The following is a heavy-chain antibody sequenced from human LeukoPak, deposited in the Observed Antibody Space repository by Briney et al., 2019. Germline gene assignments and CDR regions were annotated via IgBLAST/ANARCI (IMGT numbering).Heavy chain of an antibody. CDR2: IFYIGKT. CDR3: ARIFDI. V-gene: IGHV4-61*08. J-gene: IGHJ4*02. Sequence: PSETLSLTCTLSGASFRSGGQYWGWIRQTPGKGLEWIGDIFYIGKTNYNPSLKSRVTISLDTSRSQFSLRLSSVTAADTGVYYCARIFDIWGRGTLVTVSS. CDR1: GASFRSGGQY.